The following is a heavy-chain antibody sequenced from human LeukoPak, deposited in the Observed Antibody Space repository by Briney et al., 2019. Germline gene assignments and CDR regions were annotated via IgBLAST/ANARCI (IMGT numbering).Heavy chain of an antibody. CDR2: IYSGGST. CDR1: GFTVSSNY. Sequence: GGSLRLSCAASGFTVSSNYMSWVRQAPGKGLEWVSVIYSGGSTYYADSVKGRFTISRDNSKNTLYLQMNSLRAEDTAVYYCARHNTYYYGSRSYYLNWFDPWGQGTLVTVSS. V-gene: IGHV3-53*01. CDR3: ARHNTYYYGSRSYYLNWFDP. J-gene: IGHJ5*02. D-gene: IGHD3-10*01.